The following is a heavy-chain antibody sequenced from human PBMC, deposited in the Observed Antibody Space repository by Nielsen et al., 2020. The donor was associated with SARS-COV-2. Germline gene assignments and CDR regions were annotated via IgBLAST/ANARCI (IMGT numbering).Heavy chain of an antibody. CDR3: ARIIIQCSSTHCYTLGGMDV. Sequence: GESLKISCAASGFNFSGHSMSWVRKDPGKGLEWVSSISGSRRYRYYADSLKGRFTISRDNAQNSLFLQMNSLRAEDTAVYYCARIIIQCSSTHCYTLGGMDVWGKGTTVTVSS. V-gene: IGHV3-21*01. D-gene: IGHD2-2*02. J-gene: IGHJ6*04. CDR1: GFNFSGHS. CDR2: ISGSRRYR.